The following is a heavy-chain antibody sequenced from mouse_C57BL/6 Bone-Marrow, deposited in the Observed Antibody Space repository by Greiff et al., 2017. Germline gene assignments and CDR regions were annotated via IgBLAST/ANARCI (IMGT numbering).Heavy chain of an antibody. V-gene: IGHV1-54*01. D-gene: IGHD1-1*01. J-gene: IGHJ3*01. CDR3: ARRVNIYYYGQFAY. CDR1: GYAFTNYL. CDR2: INPGSGGT. Sequence: VQLQQSGAELVRPGTSVKVSCKASGYAFTNYLIEWVKQRPGQGLEWIGVINPGSGGTNYNEKFKGKATLTADKSSSTAYMQLSSLTSEDSAVYSCARRVNIYYYGQFAYWGQGTLVTVSA.